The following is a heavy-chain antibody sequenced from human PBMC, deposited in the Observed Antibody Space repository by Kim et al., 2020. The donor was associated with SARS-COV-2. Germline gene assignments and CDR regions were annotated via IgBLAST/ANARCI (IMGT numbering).Heavy chain of an antibody. D-gene: IGHD6-25*01. V-gene: IGHV3-33*01. J-gene: IGHJ5*02. CDR2: K. CDR3: ARAAAANWFDP. Sequence: KDYADSVKSRFTIARDNSKNTLYLKMNSLRAEDTAVYYWARAAAANWFDPWGQGTLVTVSS.